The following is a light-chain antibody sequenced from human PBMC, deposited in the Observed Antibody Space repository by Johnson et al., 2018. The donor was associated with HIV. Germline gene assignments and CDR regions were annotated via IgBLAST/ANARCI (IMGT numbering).Light chain of an antibody. J-gene: IGLJ1*01. CDR1: SSNIGRNY. Sequence: QSVLTQPPSVSAAPGQKVTISCSGSSSNIGRNYVSWYQQLPGTAPKLLIYDNNKRPSGIPDRFSGSKSGTSATLGITGLRTGDEADYYCGTWDSSLSGVFGTGTKVTVL. CDR2: DNN. CDR3: GTWDSSLSGV. V-gene: IGLV1-51*01.